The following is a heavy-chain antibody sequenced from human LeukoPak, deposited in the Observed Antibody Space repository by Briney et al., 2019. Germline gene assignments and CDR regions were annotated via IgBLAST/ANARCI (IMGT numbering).Heavy chain of an antibody. CDR1: GGSITSSTYF. J-gene: IGHJ4*02. Sequence: SETLSLTCTVSGGSITSSTYFWGWIRQPPGKGLEWIGSIYYSGSTYYNPSLRSRVTISVDTSKNQFSLSLSSVTAADTAVYYCARGRVEGATTDFDHWGQGTLVTVSS. V-gene: IGHV4-39*07. D-gene: IGHD1-26*01. CDR3: ARGRVEGATTDFDH. CDR2: IYYSGST.